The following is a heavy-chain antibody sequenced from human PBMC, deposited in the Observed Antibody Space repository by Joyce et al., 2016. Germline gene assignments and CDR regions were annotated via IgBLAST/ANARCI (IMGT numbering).Heavy chain of an antibody. CDR2: ISYDGSNK. Sequence: QVQLVESGGGVVQPGRSLRLSCAASGFTFSNYGMHWVRQAPGKGLEWVAVISYDGSNKYYVDSVKGRFTISRDNSKNTLYLQMNSLRPEDTVVYYCARALGWDSNSCHDYWGQGTLVTVSS. J-gene: IGHJ4*02. V-gene: IGHV3-30*03. CDR3: ARALGWDSNSCHDY. CDR1: GFTFSNYG. D-gene: IGHD6-13*01.